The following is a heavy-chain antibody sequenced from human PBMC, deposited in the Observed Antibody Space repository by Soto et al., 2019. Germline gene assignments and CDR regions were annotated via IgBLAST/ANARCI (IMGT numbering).Heavy chain of an antibody. V-gene: IGHV5-51*01. CDR1: GYIFTTYW. CDR3: ARHEQFYYYYYGMDV. J-gene: IGHJ6*02. D-gene: IGHD4-4*01. Sequence: AESLKISCNASGYIFTTYWIAWVRQMPGKGLEWMGIINPGDSDIRYSPSFQGQVTISADNSISTAYLQWSSLKASDTAMYYCARHEQFYYYYYGMDVWGQGTAVTVSS. CDR2: INPGDSDI.